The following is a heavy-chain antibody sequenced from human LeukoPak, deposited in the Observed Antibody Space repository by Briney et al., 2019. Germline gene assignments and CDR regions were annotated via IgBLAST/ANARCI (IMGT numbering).Heavy chain of an antibody. Sequence: ASVKVSCKASGGTFSSYAISWVRQAPGQGLEWMGGIIPIFGTANYAQKFQGRVTITADESTSTAYMELSSLRSEDTAVYYCARDEYYDFWSGYKEHTTGWGQGTLVTVSS. CDR1: GGTFSSYA. CDR3: ARDEYYDFWSGYKEHTTG. CDR2: IIPIFGTA. D-gene: IGHD3-3*01. J-gene: IGHJ4*02. V-gene: IGHV1-69*13.